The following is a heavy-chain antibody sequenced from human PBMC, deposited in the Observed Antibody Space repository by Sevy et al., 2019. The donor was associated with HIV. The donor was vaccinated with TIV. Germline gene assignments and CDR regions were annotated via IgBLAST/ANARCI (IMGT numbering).Heavy chain of an antibody. CDR3: AKEGGGYYYDSSGLFDY. V-gene: IGHV3-23*01. Sequence: GGSLRLSCAASGFTFSSYAMSWVRQAPGKGLEWVSAISGSGYLTYYTDSVKDRFTISRDNSKNTLYLQMNSLRAEDTAVYYGAKEGGGYYYDSSGLFDYWGQGTLVTVSS. J-gene: IGHJ4*02. CDR1: GFTFSSYA. CDR2: ISGSGYLT. D-gene: IGHD3-22*01.